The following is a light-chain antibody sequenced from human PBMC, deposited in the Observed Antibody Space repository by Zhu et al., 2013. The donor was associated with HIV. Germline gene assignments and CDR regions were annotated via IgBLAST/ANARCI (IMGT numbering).Light chain of an antibody. CDR2: DDS. V-gene: IGLV3-21*01. Sequence: SYELTQPPSVSVAPGKTARITCGESTIGSKSVHWYQQRPGQAPVVVIYDDSDRPSGIPERFSGSNSGNTASLTISGLQAEDEADYYCSSYTSSSTVVYGGGTKVTVL. J-gene: IGLJ2*01. CDR1: TIGSKS. CDR3: SSYTSSSTVV.